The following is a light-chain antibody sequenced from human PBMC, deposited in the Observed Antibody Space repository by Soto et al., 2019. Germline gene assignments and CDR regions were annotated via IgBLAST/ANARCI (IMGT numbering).Light chain of an antibody. CDR2: GTS. Sequence: DIVLTQSPGTLPLSPGERATLSCRASQSMSNRYLAWYHQRPGQAPRLLIYGTSNRASGIPDRFSGSGSGTDFTLTISRLEPEDFALYYCQQYTNSPPMSTFGQGTRLEI. CDR1: QSMSNRY. V-gene: IGKV3-20*01. J-gene: IGKJ2*01. CDR3: QQYTNSPPMST.